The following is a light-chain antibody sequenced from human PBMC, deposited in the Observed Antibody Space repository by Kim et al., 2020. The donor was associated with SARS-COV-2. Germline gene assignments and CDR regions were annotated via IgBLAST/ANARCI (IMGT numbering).Light chain of an antibody. CDR1: NIGSKS. Sequence: SYELTQPPSVSVAPGKTARITCGGNNIGSKSVHWYQQKPDQAPVLVIYYDSDRPSGIPERFSGSNSGNTATLTIRRDGAGDEADYYCQVWDCSSDHWVFG. J-gene: IGLJ3*02. V-gene: IGLV3-21*04. CDR3: QVWDCSSDHWV. CDR2: YDS.